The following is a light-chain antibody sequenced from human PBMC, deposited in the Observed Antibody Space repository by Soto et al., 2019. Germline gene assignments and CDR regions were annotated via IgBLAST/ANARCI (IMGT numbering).Light chain of an antibody. J-gene: IGKJ4*01. CDR1: QSVLYSPNNKNY. Sequence: DFVMTQSPDSLAVSLGERATINCKSSQSVLYSPNNKNYLAWYQQKPEQPPKLLIYWASTRESGVPDRFSGSGSGTDFTLTISSLQAEDVALYFCQQYYTNPFTFGGGTKVEIK. CDR2: WAS. CDR3: QQYYTNPFT. V-gene: IGKV4-1*01.